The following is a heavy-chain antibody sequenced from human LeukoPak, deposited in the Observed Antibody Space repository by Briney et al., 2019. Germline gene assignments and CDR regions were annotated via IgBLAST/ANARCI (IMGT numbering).Heavy chain of an antibody. CDR2: ISYSGST. CDR3: AKMGNPATVTADY. V-gene: IGHV4-59*08. CDR1: GSSMRSYY. Sequence: PSETLSLTCTVSGSSMRSYYWSWIRQPPGKGLEWIGYISYSGSTIYNPSLKSRVTISVDTSENQFSLKLNSVTAADTAVYCCAKMGNPATVTADYWGQGTLVTVSS. J-gene: IGHJ4*02. D-gene: IGHD4-17*01.